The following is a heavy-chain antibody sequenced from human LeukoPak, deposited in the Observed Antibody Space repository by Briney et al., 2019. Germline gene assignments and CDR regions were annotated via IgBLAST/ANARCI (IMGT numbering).Heavy chain of an antibody. J-gene: IGHJ4*02. Sequence: GSLRLSCAASGFTFSSYWMHWVRQAPGKGLEWLAFIWYDEITKNYADSVKGRFTIFRDNSKNTLYVQMNSLRPDDTAVYYCAKDSSDYYFDYWGQGTLVTVSS. CDR3: AKDSSDYYFDY. D-gene: IGHD3-22*01. CDR1: GFTFSSYW. CDR2: IWYDEITK. V-gene: IGHV3-30*02.